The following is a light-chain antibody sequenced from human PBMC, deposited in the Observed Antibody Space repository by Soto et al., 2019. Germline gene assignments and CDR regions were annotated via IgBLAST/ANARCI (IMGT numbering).Light chain of an antibody. CDR1: QGISSA. J-gene: IGKJ4*01. Sequence: AIQLTQSPSSLSASVGDRVTITCRASQGISSALAWYQQKPGKAPKLLIYDASSLESGVPSRFSGSGSGTDFTLTFSSLQPEDFATYDCQQFNSYPQTFGGGTKVEIK. CDR3: QQFNSYPQT. CDR2: DAS. V-gene: IGKV1-13*02.